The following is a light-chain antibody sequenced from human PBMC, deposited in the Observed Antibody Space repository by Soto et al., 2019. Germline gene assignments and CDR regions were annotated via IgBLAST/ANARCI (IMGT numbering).Light chain of an antibody. CDR2: DAS. J-gene: IGKJ1*01. V-gene: IGKV1-39*01. CDR1: QSISSY. CDR3: HQSYTTPPWT. Sequence: DIQMTQSPSSLSASVGDRVTITCRASQSISSYLNWYQQKPGKAPKVLIYDASSLQSVVPSRFSGSGSGTDFTLTTISLQPEDSATYDWHQSYTTPPWTFGQGTKVEIK.